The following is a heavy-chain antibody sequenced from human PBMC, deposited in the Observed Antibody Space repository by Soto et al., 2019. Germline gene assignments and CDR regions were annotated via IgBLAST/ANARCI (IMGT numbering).Heavy chain of an antibody. CDR1: GLTFSNYA. V-gene: IGHV3-23*01. J-gene: IGHJ5*02. CDR3: VMSSSWANWFEP. CDR2: ISGSGGST. Sequence: GGSLRLSCAASGLTFSNYAMNWVRQAPGKGLEWVSAISGSGGSTYYADSVKGRFTISRDNSKNTLYLQMNSLRAEDTAVYYCVMSSSWANWFEPWGQGTLVTVSS. D-gene: IGHD6-13*01.